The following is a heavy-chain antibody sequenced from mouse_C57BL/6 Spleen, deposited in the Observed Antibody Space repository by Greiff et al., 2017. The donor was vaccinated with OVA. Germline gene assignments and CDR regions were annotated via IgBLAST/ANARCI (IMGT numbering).Heavy chain of an antibody. CDR3: ARDGSFNSYFDY. CDR1: GFTFSSYA. V-gene: IGHV5-4*01. J-gene: IGHJ2*01. CDR2: ISDGGSYT. Sequence: EVKVVESGGGLVKPGGSLKLSCAASGFTFSSYAMSWVRQTPEKRLEWVATISDGGSYTYYPDNVKGRFTISRDNAKNNLYLQMSHLKSEDTAMYYCARDGSFNSYFDYWGQGTTLTVSS. D-gene: IGHD1-3*01.